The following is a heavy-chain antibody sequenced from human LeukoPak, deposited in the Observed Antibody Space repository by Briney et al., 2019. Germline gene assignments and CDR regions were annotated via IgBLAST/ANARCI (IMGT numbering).Heavy chain of an antibody. V-gene: IGHV3-48*04. CDR1: GFTFSSYS. J-gene: IGHJ3*02. Sequence: GGSLRLSCAASGFTFSSYSMNWVRQAPGKGLGWVSYISSSSSTIYYADSVKGRFTISRDNAKNSLYLQMNSLRAEDTAVYYCASVPLGYCSGGSCTGAFDIWGQGTMVTVSS. CDR3: ASVPLGYCSGGSCTGAFDI. CDR2: ISSSSSTI. D-gene: IGHD2-15*01.